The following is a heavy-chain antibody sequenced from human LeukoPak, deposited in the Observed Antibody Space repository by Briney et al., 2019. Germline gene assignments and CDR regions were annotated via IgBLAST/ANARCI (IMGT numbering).Heavy chain of an antibody. D-gene: IGHD3-16*01. CDR3: ARRGIGDLDY. CDR1: GFTFSSYA. V-gene: IGHV3-30*01. Sequence: GGSLRLSCAASGFTFSSYAMHWVRQAPGKGLEWVAVISYDGSNKYYADSVKGRFTISRDNSKNTLYLQMNSLRAEDTAVYNCARRGIGDLDYWGQGTLVTVSS. CDR2: ISYDGSNK. J-gene: IGHJ4*02.